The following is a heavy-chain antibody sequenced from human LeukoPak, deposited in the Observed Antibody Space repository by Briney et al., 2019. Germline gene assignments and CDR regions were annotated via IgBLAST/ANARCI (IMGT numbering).Heavy chain of an antibody. CDR2: IWYDGSNK. CDR1: GFTFSSYG. V-gene: IGHV3-33*01. J-gene: IGHJ6*02. CDR3: ARALTPGIAVAGTFDYYYYYGMDV. Sequence: TGGSLRLSCAASGFTFSSYGMHRVRQAPGKGLEWVAVIWYDGSNKYYADSVKGRFTISRDNSKNTLYLQMNSLRAEDTAVYYCARALTPGIAVAGTFDYYYYYGMDVWGQGTTVTVSS. D-gene: IGHD6-19*01.